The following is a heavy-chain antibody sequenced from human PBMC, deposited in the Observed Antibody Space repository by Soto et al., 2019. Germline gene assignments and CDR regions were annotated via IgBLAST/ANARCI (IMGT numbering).Heavy chain of an antibody. D-gene: IGHD1-1*01. CDR1: GGTFNRYT. J-gene: IGHJ6*02. Sequence: VQLVQSGAEVKKPGSSVKLSCKASGGTFNRYTISWVRQAPGQGLEWMGGSIPIFGTANYAQKFQGRVAIIADQSTSEAYMGLRSLRSEEKSGYYYALWGFRDGNNSKYNYSGMDVWGQGTTVTVSS. CDR3: ALWGFRDGNNSKYNYSGMDV. CDR2: SIPIFGTA. V-gene: IGHV1-69*01.